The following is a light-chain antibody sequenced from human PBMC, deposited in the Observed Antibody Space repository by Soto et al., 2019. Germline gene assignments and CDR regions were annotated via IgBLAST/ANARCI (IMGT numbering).Light chain of an antibody. J-gene: IGLJ2*01. CDR3: SSCTTINTHV. CDR1: SSDIGAYNY. V-gene: IGLV2-14*01. CDR2: EVN. Sequence: QSVLTQPASVSGSPGQSITISCTGTSSDIGAYNYVSWYQQHPGKAPKLMISEVNHRPSGVSNRFSGSKSGNTASLTISGLQTEDEGDYYCSSCTTINTHVFGGGTQLTVL.